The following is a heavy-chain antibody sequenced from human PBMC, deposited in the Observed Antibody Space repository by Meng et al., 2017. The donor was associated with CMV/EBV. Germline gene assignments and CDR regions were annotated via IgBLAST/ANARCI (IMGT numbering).Heavy chain of an antibody. Sequence: GGSLRLSCGASGSTFSDSWMSWVRQAPGKGLEWAANINQDGTEKYYVDSVKGRFTISRDNAKNSLYLQMNSLRAEDTAMYYCVRGFWGPWGRGTLVTVSS. CDR3: VRGFWGP. CDR2: INQDGTEK. J-gene: IGHJ5*02. D-gene: IGHD3-16*01. CDR1: GSTFSDSW. V-gene: IGHV3-7*01.